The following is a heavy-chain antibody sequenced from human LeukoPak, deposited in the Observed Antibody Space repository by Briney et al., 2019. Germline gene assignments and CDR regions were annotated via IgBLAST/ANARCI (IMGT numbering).Heavy chain of an antibody. J-gene: IGHJ3*02. CDR1: GFTFDDYG. Sequence: GGSLRLSCAASGFTFDDYGMSWVRQAPGKGLEWVSGINWNGGSTGYADSVKGRFTISRDNAKNSLYLQMNSLRAEDTALYYCARPYYGSGSYSDAFDIWGQGTMVTVSS. D-gene: IGHD3-10*01. V-gene: IGHV3-20*04. CDR2: INWNGGST. CDR3: ARPYYGSGSYSDAFDI.